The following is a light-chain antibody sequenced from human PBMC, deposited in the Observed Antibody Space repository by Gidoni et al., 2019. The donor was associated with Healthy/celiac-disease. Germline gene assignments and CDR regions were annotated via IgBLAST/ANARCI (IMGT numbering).Light chain of an antibody. V-gene: IGKV1-5*01. CDR2: DAS. J-gene: IGKJ2*01. CDR1: QSISSW. CDR3: QQYNSYSQYT. Sequence: DIQMTQSPSTLSASVGDRVTITCRASQSISSWLAWYQQKPGKAPKLLIYDASSLESGVPSRFSGSGSGTEFTLTISNLQPDDFATYYCQQYNSYSQYTFGQGTKLEIK.